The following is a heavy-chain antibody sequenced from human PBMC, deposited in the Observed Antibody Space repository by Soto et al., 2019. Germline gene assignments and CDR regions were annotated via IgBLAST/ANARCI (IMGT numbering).Heavy chain of an antibody. CDR2: ISGSGGST. CDR1: GFTFSSYA. J-gene: IGHJ6*02. D-gene: IGHD3-3*01. Sequence: GGSLRLSCAASGFTFSSYAMSWVRQAPGKGLEWVSAISGSGGSTYYADSVKGRFTISRDNSKNTLYLQMNSLRAEDTAVYYCAKVGRGLRFLEWLSLSGMDVWGQGTTVTVSS. CDR3: AKVGRGLRFLEWLSLSGMDV. V-gene: IGHV3-23*01.